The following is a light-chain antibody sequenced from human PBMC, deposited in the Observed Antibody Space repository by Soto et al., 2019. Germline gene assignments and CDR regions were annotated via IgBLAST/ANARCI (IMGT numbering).Light chain of an antibody. V-gene: IGLV1-44*01. CDR2: SNN. J-gene: IGLJ1*01. CDR3: AAWDDSLNAYV. Sequence: QSLLTLPTYASGTSGQRFTLSCSGSISNIGRNTGNGYQQFTGTAPKLVIHSNNQRPSGVPDRFSGSRSGTSASLAISGPQSEDEADYYCAAWDDSLNAYVFGTGTKVTVL. CDR1: ISNIGRNT.